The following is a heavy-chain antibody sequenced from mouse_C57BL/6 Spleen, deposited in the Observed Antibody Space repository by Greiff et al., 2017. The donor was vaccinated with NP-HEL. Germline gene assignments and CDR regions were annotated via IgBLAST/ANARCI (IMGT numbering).Heavy chain of an antibody. Sequence: VQLQQSGAELVRPGASVTLSCKASGYTFTDYDMHWVKQTPVHGLEWIGAIDPETGGTAYNQKFKGKAILTADKSSSTAYMELRSLTSEDSAVYYCTRRGYGSRFDYWGQGTTLTVSS. CDR1: GYTFTDYD. D-gene: IGHD1-1*01. CDR2: IDPETGGT. J-gene: IGHJ2*01. CDR3: TRRGYGSRFDY. V-gene: IGHV1-15*01.